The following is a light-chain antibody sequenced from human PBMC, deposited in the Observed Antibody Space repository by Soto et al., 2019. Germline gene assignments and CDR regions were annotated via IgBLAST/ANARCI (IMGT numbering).Light chain of an antibody. CDR2: GAS. CDR1: QSVSTN. V-gene: IGKV3-15*01. J-gene: IGKJ2*01. CDR3: QQYNNWYT. Sequence: EIVMTQSPATLSVSPGERATLSCRASQSVSTNLAWYQQRPGQAPRLLIYGASTRATDLPVRFTGSGSGPDFTLTISSLQSEDFAVYYCQQYNNWYTFGQGTKLEIK.